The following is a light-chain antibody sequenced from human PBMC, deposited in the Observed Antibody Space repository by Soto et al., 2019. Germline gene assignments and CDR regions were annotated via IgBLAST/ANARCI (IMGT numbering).Light chain of an antibody. V-gene: IGKV3-20*01. CDR1: QSVRSSS. CDR2: GAS. Sequence: EIVMTHSPATLSVSPWEIATLSCRASQSVRSSSLAWYQQKPGQAPRLLIYGASSRATGIPDRFSGSGSGTDFTLTISRLEPEDFAVYYCQQYNNWPPITFGQGTRLEI. CDR3: QQYNNWPPIT. J-gene: IGKJ5*01.